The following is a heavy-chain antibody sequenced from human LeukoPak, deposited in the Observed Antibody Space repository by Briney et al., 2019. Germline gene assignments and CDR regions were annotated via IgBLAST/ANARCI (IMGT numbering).Heavy chain of an antibody. Sequence: SETLSLTCTVSGGPISTYYWSWIRRPPGKRLEWIGYVSYSGGTNYNPSLKSRVTISVDTSKNQFSLKLTSVTAADTALYYCARADDRSGYFGGRFDSWGQGTLVTVSS. D-gene: IGHD3-22*01. J-gene: IGHJ5*01. CDR2: VSYSGGT. CDR1: GGPISTYY. V-gene: IGHV4-59*01. CDR3: ARADDRSGYFGGRFDS.